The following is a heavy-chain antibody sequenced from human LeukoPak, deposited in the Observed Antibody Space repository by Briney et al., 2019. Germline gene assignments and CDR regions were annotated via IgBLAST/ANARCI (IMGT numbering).Heavy chain of an antibody. Sequence: GESLKISCKGSGYSFTSYWIRWVRQMPGKGLEWMGIIYPGDSDTRYSPSFQGQVTISADKSISTAYLQWSSLKASDTAMYYCARLLLWFGELPYGMDVWGKGTTVTVSS. CDR3: ARLLLWFGELPYGMDV. D-gene: IGHD3-10*01. CDR2: IYPGDSDT. J-gene: IGHJ6*04. CDR1: GYSFTSYW. V-gene: IGHV5-51*01.